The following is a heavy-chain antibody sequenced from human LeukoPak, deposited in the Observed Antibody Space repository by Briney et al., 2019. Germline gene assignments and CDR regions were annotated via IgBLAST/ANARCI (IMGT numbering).Heavy chain of an antibody. V-gene: IGHV4-4*07. CDR3: ARQGWEVAARYYYYYYMDV. D-gene: IGHD2-15*01. J-gene: IGHJ6*03. CDR1: GGSISSYY. Sequence: PSETLSLTCTVSGGSISSYYWSWIRQPAGKGLEWIGRIYTSGSTNYNPSLKSRVTISVDTSKNQFSLKLSSVTAADTAVYYCARQGWEVAARYYYYYYMDVWGKGTTVTVSS. CDR2: IYTSGST.